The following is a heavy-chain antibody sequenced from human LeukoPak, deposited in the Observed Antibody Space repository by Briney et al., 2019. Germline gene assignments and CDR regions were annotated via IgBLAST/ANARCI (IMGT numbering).Heavy chain of an antibody. CDR1: GYTFTSYG. Sequence: ASVKVSCKASGYTFTSYGISWVRQAPGQGLEWMGWISAYNGNTNCAQKLQGRVTMTTDTSTSTAYMELRSLRSDDTAVYYCARDGELWFGPQGSGWVDPWGQGTLVTVSS. J-gene: IGHJ5*02. V-gene: IGHV1-18*04. D-gene: IGHD3-10*01. CDR3: ARDGELWFGPQGSGWVDP. CDR2: ISAYNGNT.